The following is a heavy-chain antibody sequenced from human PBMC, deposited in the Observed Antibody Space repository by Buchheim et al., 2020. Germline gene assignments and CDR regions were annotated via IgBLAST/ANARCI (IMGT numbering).Heavy chain of an antibody. J-gene: IGHJ2*01. CDR3: ARGRQVLMVDASYWYLDL. CDR1: GGSFSGYY. Sequence: QVQLQQSGAGLLKPSETLSLTCAVSGGSFSGYYWSWIRQPPGKGLEWIGEINHSGSTNYNPSLKSRVTISVDTSKNQFSLKLRAVTAADTAVYYCARGRQVLMVDASYWYLDLGGRGTL. V-gene: IGHV4-34*01. CDR2: INHSGST. D-gene: IGHD2-8*01.